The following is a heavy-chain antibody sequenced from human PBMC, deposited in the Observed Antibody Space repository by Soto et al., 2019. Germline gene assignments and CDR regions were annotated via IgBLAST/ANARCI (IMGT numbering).Heavy chain of an antibody. J-gene: IGHJ1*01. CDR2: ILYDGSNK. D-gene: IGHD2-21*02. Sequence: PGGSLRLSCAASGFTFSNYGMHWARQAPGKGLEWVAAILYDGSNKYYADSVKGRFTISRDNSKNTLYLQMNSLRAEDTAVYYCAKDRTTYCGGDCYSIQHWGQGTLVTVSS. CDR1: GFTFSNYG. V-gene: IGHV3-30*02. CDR3: AKDRTTYCGGDCYSIQH.